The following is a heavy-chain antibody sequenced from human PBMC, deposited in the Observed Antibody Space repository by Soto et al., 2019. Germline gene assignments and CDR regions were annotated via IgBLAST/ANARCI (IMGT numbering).Heavy chain of an antibody. V-gene: IGHV4-34*01. CDR2: INHSGST. CDR1: GGSFSGYY. Sequence: PSETLSLTCAVYGGSFSGYYWSCIRQPPGKGLEWIGEINHSGSTNYNPSLKSRVTISVDTSKNQFSLKLSSVTAADTAVYYCARGRGLRFLEWTSYYYYYMDVWGKGTTVTVS. J-gene: IGHJ6*03. CDR3: ARGRGLRFLEWTSYYYYYMDV. D-gene: IGHD3-3*01.